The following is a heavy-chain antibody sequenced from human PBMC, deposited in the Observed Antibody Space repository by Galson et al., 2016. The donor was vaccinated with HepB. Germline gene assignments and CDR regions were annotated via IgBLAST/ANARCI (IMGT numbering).Heavy chain of an antibody. Sequence: SLRLSCAASGFTFSGYSMTWVRQAPGRGLEWVANIKQDGSEKNYVDSVKGRFTISRDNAKNLVYLQMNSLRAEDTAMYYCASAPAATESDYWGQGTLVTVSP. CDR2: IKQDGSEK. CDR1: GFTFSGYS. V-gene: IGHV3-7*01. J-gene: IGHJ4*02. D-gene: IGHD6-25*01. CDR3: ASAPAATESDY.